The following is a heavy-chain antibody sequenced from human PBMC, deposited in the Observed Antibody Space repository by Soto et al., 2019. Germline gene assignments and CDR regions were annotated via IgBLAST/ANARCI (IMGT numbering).Heavy chain of an antibody. D-gene: IGHD1-1*01. J-gene: IGHJ5*02. V-gene: IGHV3-30*18. Sequence: QVQLVESGGGVVQPGRSLRLSCAASGFTFSSYGMHWVRQAPGKGLEWVAVISYDGSNKYYADSVKGRFTISRDNSKNTLYLQMNILRAEDTAVYYCAKDTSILGPNDKQNWFDPWGQGTLVTVSS. CDR2: ISYDGSNK. CDR1: GFTFSSYG. CDR3: AKDTSILGPNDKQNWFDP.